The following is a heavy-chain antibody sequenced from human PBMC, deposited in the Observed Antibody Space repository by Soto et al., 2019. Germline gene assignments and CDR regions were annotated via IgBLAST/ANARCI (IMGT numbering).Heavy chain of an antibody. Sequence: GKGLEWIGYIYYSGSTNYNPSLKSRVTISVDTSKNQFSLKLSSVTAADTAVYYCASQGVTATTDAFDIWGQGTMVTVSS. V-gene: IGHV4-61*07. J-gene: IGHJ3*02. CDR3: ASQGVTATTDAFDI. D-gene: IGHD2-21*02. CDR2: IYYSGST.